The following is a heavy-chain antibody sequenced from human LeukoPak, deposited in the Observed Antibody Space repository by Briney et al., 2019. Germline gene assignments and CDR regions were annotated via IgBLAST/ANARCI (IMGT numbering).Heavy chain of an antibody. CDR1: GYTFTSNG. Sequence: ASVKVSCKASGYTFTSNGIGWVRQAPGHGLEWKGWISAYSGHTNYARDLQGRVTMTTDTAARTAYMELRSLRSDDTAMYYCARVAGGYSYGYEDYWGQGTLVTVSS. V-gene: IGHV1-18*01. D-gene: IGHD5-18*01. CDR2: ISAYSGHT. CDR3: ARVAGGYSYGYEDY. J-gene: IGHJ4*02.